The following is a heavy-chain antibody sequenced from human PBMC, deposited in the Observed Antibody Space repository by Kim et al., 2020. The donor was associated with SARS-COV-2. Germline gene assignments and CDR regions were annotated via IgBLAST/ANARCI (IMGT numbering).Heavy chain of an antibody. D-gene: IGHD6-13*01. J-gene: IGHJ2*01. Sequence: NPSLRRRVTISVDTSKNQSSLKLSSVTAADTAVYYCARLHSSSWYDYFDLWGRGTLVTVSS. CDR3: ARLHSSSWYDYFDL. V-gene: IGHV4-59*08.